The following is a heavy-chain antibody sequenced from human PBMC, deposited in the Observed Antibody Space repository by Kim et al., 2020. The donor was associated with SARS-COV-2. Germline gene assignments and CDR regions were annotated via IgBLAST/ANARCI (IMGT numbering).Heavy chain of an antibody. CDR1: AFTFSNYV. CDR3: AMALHYQDPRPFYLQY. CDR2: ISGSGDNT. V-gene: IGHV3-23*01. J-gene: IGHJ4*02. Sequence: GGSLRLSCAASAFTFSNYVMNWVRQAPGKGLEWVSGISGSGDNTYYADSVEGRFTISRDNSKNTRHVQMNSLTAGDTAVYYCAMALHYQDPRPFYLQYWGQGTLVTVST. D-gene: IGHD2-2*01.